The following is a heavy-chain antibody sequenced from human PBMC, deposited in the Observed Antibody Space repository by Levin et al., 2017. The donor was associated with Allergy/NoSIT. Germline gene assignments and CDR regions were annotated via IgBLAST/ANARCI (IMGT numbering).Heavy chain of an antibody. CDR1: GFTFSSFW. CDR2: IKQDGSDK. V-gene: IGHV3-7*04. D-gene: IGHD1-26*01. J-gene: IGHJ4*02. Sequence: GESLKISCAASGFTFSSFWMNWVRQAPGKGLEWVANIKQDGSDKYYVDSVKGRFTISRDNAKNSLYLQMNSLRAEDTAVYYCARVNSESHYERDYWGQGTLVTVSS. CDR3: ARVNSESHYERDY.